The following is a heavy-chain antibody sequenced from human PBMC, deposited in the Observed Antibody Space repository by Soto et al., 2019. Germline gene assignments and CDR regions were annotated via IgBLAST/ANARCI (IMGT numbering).Heavy chain of an antibody. CDR3: ARGSSIGGLYYGMDV. CDR1: GGSISSGGYY. V-gene: IGHV4-31*03. CDR2: NYYSGIT. Sequence: SETLSLTCTVSGGSISSGGYYWAWIRHHPGKGLEWIGYNYYSGITYYNPSLKSRVTISLDTSKNQFSLKLSSVTAADTAVYYCARGSSIGGLYYGMDVWGQGTTVTVSS. J-gene: IGHJ6*01. D-gene: IGHD6-6*01.